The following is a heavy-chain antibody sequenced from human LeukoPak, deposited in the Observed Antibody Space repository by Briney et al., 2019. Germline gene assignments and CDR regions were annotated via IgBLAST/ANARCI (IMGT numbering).Heavy chain of an antibody. J-gene: IGHJ6*03. CDR2: ISAGSTTI. Sequence: GGSLRLSCAASGFTFGSHSMTWVRQAPGKGLEWVSYISAGSTTIYYTDSVKGRFTISGDNAKNSLFLQMNSLRAEDTAVYYCARGGCSSTSCYYMDVWGDGTTVTVSS. D-gene: IGHD2-2*01. V-gene: IGHV3-48*01. CDR3: ARGGCSSTSCYYMDV. CDR1: GFTFGSHS.